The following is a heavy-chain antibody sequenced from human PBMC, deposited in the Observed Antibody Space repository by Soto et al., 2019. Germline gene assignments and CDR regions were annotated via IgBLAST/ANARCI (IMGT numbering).Heavy chain of an antibody. CDR3: AKDIVRYTYGACDY. D-gene: IGHD5-18*01. V-gene: IGHV3-30*18. CDR2: ISYDGSNK. Sequence: QVQLVESGGAVDQRGKSLRLSCAASGFTFNTYGMYWVRQAPGKGLEWVAAISYDGSNKYQADSVKGRFTISRDNSKNTLYLQMNSLRVEDTAVYYCAKDIVRYTYGACDYWGQGALATVSS. J-gene: IGHJ4*02. CDR1: GFTFNTYG.